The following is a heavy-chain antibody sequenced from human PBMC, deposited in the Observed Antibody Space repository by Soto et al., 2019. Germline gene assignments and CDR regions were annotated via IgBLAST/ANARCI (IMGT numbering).Heavy chain of an antibody. J-gene: IGHJ1*01. D-gene: IGHD4-4*01. CDR1: GYTFTSYG. CDR3: AADSSQYIEYFQH. Sequence: SVKRSCKASGYTFTSYGISLGRHAPGQGLEWMGWIIHIFGTANYAQKFQGSLTITADKSTSTAYMELSSLRSEDTAVYYCAADSSQYIEYFQHWGQGTLVTVSS. V-gene: IGHV1-69*06. CDR2: IIHIFGTA.